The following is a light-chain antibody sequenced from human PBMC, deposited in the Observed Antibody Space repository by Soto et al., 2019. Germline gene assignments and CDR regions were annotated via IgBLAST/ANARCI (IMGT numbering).Light chain of an antibody. CDR2: RDD. CDR1: ISNIGSNY. CDR3: AAWDDSLRAPV. V-gene: IGLV1-47*01. Sequence: QSVLTQPPSASATSGQRITISCFGSISNIGSNYGYWYQQLPGTAPKLLISRDDERPSGVPDRFSGSKSGTSASLAISGVRSEDEADYFCAAWDDSLRAPVFGGGTKLTVL. J-gene: IGLJ2*01.